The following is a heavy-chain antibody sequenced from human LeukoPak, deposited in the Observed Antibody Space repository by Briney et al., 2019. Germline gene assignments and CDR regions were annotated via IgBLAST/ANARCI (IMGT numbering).Heavy chain of an antibody. V-gene: IGHV1-18*01. CDR3: ARGSLYSGSYYNGYDY. Sequence: ASVNVSCKASGYTFSNYGFSWVRQAPGQGLEWMGWISGYNGNTNNAQKFQGRVTMTTDTSTSTAYMELRSLRSDDTAVYYCARGSLYSGSYYNGYDYWGQGTLVTVSS. J-gene: IGHJ4*02. CDR1: GYTFSNYG. CDR2: ISGYNGNT. D-gene: IGHD3-10*01.